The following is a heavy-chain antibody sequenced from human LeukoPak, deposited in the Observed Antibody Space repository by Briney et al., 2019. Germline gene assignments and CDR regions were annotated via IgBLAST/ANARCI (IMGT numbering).Heavy chain of an antibody. V-gene: IGHV6-1*01. J-gene: IGHJ3*02. CDR1: RDSVLSSSS. CDR2: TYYRSKWYN. CDR3: VRGGQGDGHSADEGFDI. Sequence: SQTLSLTCAISRDSVLSSSSWNWIRQSPSRGLEWLGRTYYRSKWYNDYGVSVKSRININPDTSKNQFSLQLSSVTPEDTAVYYCVRGGQGDGHSADEGFDIWGQGTVVTVS. D-gene: IGHD5-18*01.